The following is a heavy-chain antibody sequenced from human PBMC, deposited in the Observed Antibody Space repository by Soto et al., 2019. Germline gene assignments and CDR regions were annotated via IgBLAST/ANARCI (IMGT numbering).Heavy chain of an antibody. CDR3: ASDRIVVPAAIVGFDP. CDR1: GGTFSSYT. D-gene: IGHD2-2*01. Sequence: VKVSCKASGGTFSSYTISWVRQAPGQGLEWMGRIIPILGIANYAQKFQGRVTITADKSTSTAYMELSSLRSEDTAVYYCASDRIVVPAAIVGFDPWGQGTLVTVSS. CDR2: IIPILGIA. J-gene: IGHJ5*02. V-gene: IGHV1-69*02.